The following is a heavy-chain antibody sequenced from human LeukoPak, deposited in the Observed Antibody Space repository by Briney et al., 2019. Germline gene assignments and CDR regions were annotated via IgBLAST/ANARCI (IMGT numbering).Heavy chain of an antibody. CDR2: IYHSGST. CDR3: ARAGRRGGFDY. D-gene: IGHD3-10*01. J-gene: IGHJ4*02. Sequence: SETLSLTCAVSGGSISSGGYSWSWIRQPPGKGLEWIGYIYHSGSTYYNPSLKSRVTISVDRSKNQFSLKLSSVTAADTAVYYCARAGRRGGFDYWGQGTLVTVSS. CDR1: GGSISSGGYS. V-gene: IGHV4-30-2*01.